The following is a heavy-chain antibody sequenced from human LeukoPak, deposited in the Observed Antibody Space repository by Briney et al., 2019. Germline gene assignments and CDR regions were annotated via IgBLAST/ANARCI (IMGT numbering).Heavy chain of an antibody. D-gene: IGHD1-26*01. J-gene: IGHJ4*02. CDR2: IIPIFGTA. Sequence: SVKVSCKASGGTFSSYAISWVRRAPGQGLEWMGGIIPIFGTANYAQKFQGRVTITTDEYTSTAYMELSSLRSEDTAVYYCAREAPIVGAINYFDYWGQGTLATVSS. CDR3: AREAPIVGAINYFDY. V-gene: IGHV1-69*05. CDR1: GGTFSSYA.